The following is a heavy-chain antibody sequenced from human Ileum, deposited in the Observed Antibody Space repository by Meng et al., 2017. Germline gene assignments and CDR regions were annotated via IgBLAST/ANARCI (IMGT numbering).Heavy chain of an antibody. CDR1: GASVSANSY. J-gene: IGHJ4*02. V-gene: IGHV4-4*02. D-gene: IGHD4/OR15-4a*01. CDR2: IDQSGNS. CDR3: ARHGGYYQDF. Sequence: QLQAAGPGLVKPSWTRSLTCSAPGASVSANSYWSWVRQPPGKGLAWIGQIDQSGNSYYSPSLKSRVTMSIDKSKNQFSLRLTSVTAADTAVYYCARHGGYYQDFWGQGTLVTVSS.